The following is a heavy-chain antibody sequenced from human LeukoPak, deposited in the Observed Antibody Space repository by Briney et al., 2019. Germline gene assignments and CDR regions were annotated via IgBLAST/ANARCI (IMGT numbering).Heavy chain of an antibody. J-gene: IGHJ6*02. CDR1: GGSISSYY. CDR3: ATSKDPYDFWSGYGYGGDYGMDV. D-gene: IGHD3-3*01. Sequence: SETLSLTCTVSGGSISSYYWSWIRQPPGKGLEWIGYIYYSGSTNYNPSLESRVTISVDTSKNQFSLKLSSVTAADTAVYYCATSKDPYDFWSGYGYGGDYGMDVWGQGTTVTVSS. CDR2: IYYSGST. V-gene: IGHV4-59*01.